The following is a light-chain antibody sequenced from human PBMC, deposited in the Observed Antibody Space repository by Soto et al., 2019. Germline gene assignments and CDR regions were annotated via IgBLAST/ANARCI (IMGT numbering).Light chain of an antibody. CDR3: QQYDSTVWT. Sequence: EIVLTQSPGTLSLSPGETATLSCRASQPVDSRYLAWYQQKRGQAPPPLIFATSGRATGVPNRFSGGGSGPDFTLTIRRLEPEDFAVYYCQQYDSTVWTFGQGTKVDIK. V-gene: IGKV3-20*01. CDR2: ATS. CDR1: QPVDSRY. J-gene: IGKJ1*01.